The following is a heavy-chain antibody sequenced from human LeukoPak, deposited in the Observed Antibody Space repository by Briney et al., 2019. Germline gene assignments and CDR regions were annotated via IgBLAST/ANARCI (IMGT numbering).Heavy chain of an antibody. CDR3: TSRNALEVRGHYYYYGMDV. CDR1: GASISSSSYY. V-gene: IGHV4-39*01. D-gene: IGHD3-10*01. CDR2: MCYSGST. Sequence: PSETLSLTCTVSGASISSSSYYWGWIRQPPGKGLEWIGSMCYSGSTYYNPSLQSRLTMSVDTSKHQFSLKLNSVTAADTAVYYCTSRNALEVRGHYYYYGMDVWGEATTVTVPS. J-gene: IGHJ6*04.